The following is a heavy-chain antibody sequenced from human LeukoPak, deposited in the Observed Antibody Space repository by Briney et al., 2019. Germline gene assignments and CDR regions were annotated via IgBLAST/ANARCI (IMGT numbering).Heavy chain of an antibody. D-gene: IGHD3-9*01. CDR3: ARFALRYFDSPGDY. CDR1: GYTFTSYG. CDR2: IIPILGIA. Sequence: SMKVSCKASGYTFTSYGISWERQAPGQGLEWMGRIIPILGIADNAQKFQGRVTITADKSTSTAYMELSSLRSEDTAVYYCARFALRYFDSPGDYWGQGTLVTVSS. V-gene: IGHV1-69*04. J-gene: IGHJ4*02.